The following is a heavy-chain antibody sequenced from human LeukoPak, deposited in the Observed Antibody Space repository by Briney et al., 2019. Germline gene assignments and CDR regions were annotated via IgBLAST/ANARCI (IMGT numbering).Heavy chain of an antibody. J-gene: IGHJ4*02. D-gene: IGHD3-9*01. CDR2: INSDGSKT. V-gene: IGHV3-74*03. CDR3: ARDAYAILTGPYLNY. CDR1: GFTFSSYW. Sequence: GESLRLSCAASGFTFSSYWMDWVRQIPGEGLGWVSHINSDGSKTTYTDSVKGRFTISRANTKTTLYLQMSSLRVKDTALYYCARDAYAILTGPYLNYCGQGTLVTVSS.